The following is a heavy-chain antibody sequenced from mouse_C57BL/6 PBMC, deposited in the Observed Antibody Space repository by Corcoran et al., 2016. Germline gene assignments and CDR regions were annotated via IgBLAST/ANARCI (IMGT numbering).Heavy chain of an antibody. V-gene: IGHV1-76*01. CDR2: IYPGSGNT. CDR3: ARNGYSNFDY. CDR1: GYTFTDYY. Sequence: QVQLKQSGAELVRPGASVKLSCKASGYTFTDYYINWVKQRPGQGLEWIARIYPGSGNTYYNEKFKGKATLTAEKSSSTAYMQLSSLTSEDSAVYFYARNGYSNFDYWGQGTTLTVSS. D-gene: IGHD2-5*01. J-gene: IGHJ2*01.